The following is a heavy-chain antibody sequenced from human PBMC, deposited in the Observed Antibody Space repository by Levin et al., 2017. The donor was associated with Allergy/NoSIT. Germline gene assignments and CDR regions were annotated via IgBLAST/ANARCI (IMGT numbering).Heavy chain of an antibody. CDR2: IYYSGST. J-gene: IGHJ4*02. CDR3: ASLTLAYSSSWYK. V-gene: IGHV4-39*01. D-gene: IGHD6-13*01. CDR1: GGSISSSSYY. Sequence: SETLSLTCTVSGGSISSSSYYWGWIRQPPGKGLEWIGSIYYSGSTYYNPSLKSRVTISVDTSKNQFSLKLSSVTAADTAVYYCASLTLAYSSSWYKWGQGTLVTVSS.